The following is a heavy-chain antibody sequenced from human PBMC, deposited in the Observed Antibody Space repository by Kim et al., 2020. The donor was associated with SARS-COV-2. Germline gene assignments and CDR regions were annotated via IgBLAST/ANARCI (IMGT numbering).Heavy chain of an antibody. V-gene: IGHV3-23*01. CDR3: AKRSATGSYYFDY. Sequence: GGSLRLSCAASGFIFSNYAMSWVRQAPGKALEWVSTITGSGGSTYYADSVKGRFTFSRDNSWSTLSLQMNSLRAEDTAVYYCAKRSATGSYYFDYWGQG. CDR1: GFIFSNYA. CDR2: ITGSGGST. J-gene: IGHJ4*02. D-gene: IGHD6-6*01.